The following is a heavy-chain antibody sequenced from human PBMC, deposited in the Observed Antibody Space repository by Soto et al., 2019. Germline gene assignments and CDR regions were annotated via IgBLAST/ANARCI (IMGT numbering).Heavy chain of an antibody. Sequence: GESLKISCKGSGYTFTDYWISWVRQMPGKGLEWMGRIDPSDSYTSNSPSFQGHVTISADKSINTAYMQWSSLKASDAAMYYCARNSVGSYYYFDYWGQGTLVTVSS. CDR3: ARNSVGSYYYFDY. D-gene: IGHD1-26*01. CDR2: IDPSDSYT. V-gene: IGHV5-10-1*01. CDR1: GYTFTDYW. J-gene: IGHJ4*02.